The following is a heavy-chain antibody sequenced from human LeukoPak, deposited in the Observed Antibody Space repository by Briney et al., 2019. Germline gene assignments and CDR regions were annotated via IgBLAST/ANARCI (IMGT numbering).Heavy chain of an antibody. CDR1: GDSISSYY. CDR2: IYTKQST. V-gene: IGHV4-4*07. CDR3: ARAGGGSGSSHLYYYYMDV. J-gene: IGHJ6*03. Sequence: PSETLSLTCTASGDSISSYYWAWIRQPAGKGLEWIERIYTKQSTNYNPSLKSRVTISADKSKNQFSLKLGSVAAADSVVYYCARAGGGSGSSHLYYYYMDVWGKGTTVTVSS. D-gene: IGHD3-10*01.